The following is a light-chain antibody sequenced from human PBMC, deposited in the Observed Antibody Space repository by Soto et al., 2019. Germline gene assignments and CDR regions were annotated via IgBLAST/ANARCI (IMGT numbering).Light chain of an antibody. Sequence: DIQMTQSPSSLSASVGDRVTITCRASQSITTYLHWYQKKPGKAPTLLIYAASSLQSGVPSRFSGSGSGTDFTRTISSLQPEDFATYYCQHSYSTPYTFCQGTELEIK. J-gene: IGKJ2*01. V-gene: IGKV1-39*01. CDR2: AAS. CDR3: QHSYSTPYT. CDR1: QSITTY.